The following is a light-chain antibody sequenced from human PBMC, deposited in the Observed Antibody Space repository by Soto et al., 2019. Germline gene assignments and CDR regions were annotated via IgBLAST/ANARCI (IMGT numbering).Light chain of an antibody. Sequence: DIQMTQSPSTLSASVGDRVTITCRASQTVSNYLHWYQQKPGKAPNLLIYDASTLQSGVPSRFSGSGSGTDFTLTISSLQREDFATYYCQQSYYNPTVGQGTKVDIK. CDR1: QTVSNY. V-gene: IGKV1-39*01. CDR2: DAS. CDR3: QQSYYNPT. J-gene: IGKJ1*01.